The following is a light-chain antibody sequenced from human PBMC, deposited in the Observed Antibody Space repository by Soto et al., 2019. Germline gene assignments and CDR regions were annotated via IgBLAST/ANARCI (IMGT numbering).Light chain of an antibody. CDR3: SSYTSSSTLV. V-gene: IGLV3-1*01. CDR1: KLGDKY. Sequence: SYELTQPPSVSVSPGQTASITCSGDKLGDKYACWYQQKPGQSPVVVIYQDSKRPSGVSSRFSGSKSGDTASLTISGLQPEDEADYYCSSYTSSSTLVFGTGTKLTVL. J-gene: IGLJ1*01. CDR2: QDS.